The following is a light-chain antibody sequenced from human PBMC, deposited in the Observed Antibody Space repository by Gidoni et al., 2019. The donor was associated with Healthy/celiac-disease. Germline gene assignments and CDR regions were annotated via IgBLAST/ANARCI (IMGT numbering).Light chain of an antibody. CDR1: SSNIGSNT. CDR2: SNN. Sequence: QSVLTQPPSASGPPGQLVTISCSGSSSNIGSNTVNWYQQLPGTAPKLLIYSNNQRPSGVPDRFSGSKSGTSASLAISGLQSEDEADYYCAAWDDSLNGQVFGGGTKLTVL. CDR3: AAWDDSLNGQV. V-gene: IGLV1-44*01. J-gene: IGLJ3*02.